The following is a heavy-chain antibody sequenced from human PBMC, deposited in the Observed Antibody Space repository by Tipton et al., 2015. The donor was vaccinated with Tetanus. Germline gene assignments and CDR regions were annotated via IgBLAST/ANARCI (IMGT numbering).Heavy chain of an antibody. CDR2: ISPSGNT. V-gene: IGHV4-34*01. CDR1: GGSFSNYF. J-gene: IGHJ2*01. D-gene: IGHD5-18*01. Sequence: TLSLTCAVYGGSFSNYFWRWIRQPPGKGLEWIGEISPSGNTNHNPSLKSRVTLSVDTPKNQFSLKLTSLTVADTAVYYCARGGSYSYGPRGFDLWGRGTLVTVSS. CDR3: ARGGSYSYGPRGFDL.